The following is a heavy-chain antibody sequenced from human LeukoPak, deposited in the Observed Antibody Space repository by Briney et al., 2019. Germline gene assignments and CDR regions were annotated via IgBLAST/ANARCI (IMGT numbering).Heavy chain of an antibody. CDR2: IYYSGST. CDR3: ARNIAVAGRGDYMDV. V-gene: IGHV4-39*01. J-gene: IGHJ6*03. Sequence: SETLSLTCNVSGGSIRSNLYYWVWIRQPPGKGLEWIGSIYYSGSTYYNPSLKSRVTISVDTSKNQFSLKLSSVTAADTAVYYCARNIAVAGRGDYMDVWGKGTTVTISS. D-gene: IGHD6-19*01. CDR1: GGSIRSNLYY.